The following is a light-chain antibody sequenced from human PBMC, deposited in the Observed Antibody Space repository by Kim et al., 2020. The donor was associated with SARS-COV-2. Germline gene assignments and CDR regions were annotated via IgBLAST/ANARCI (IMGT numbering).Light chain of an antibody. CDR3: QQRGNWPLT. J-gene: IGKJ4*01. Sequence: EVVLTQSPATLSLSPGESATLSCRASQSVSSYLAWYQHKPGQAPRLLIYDASNRATGIPARFSGSGSGTDFTLTISSLEPEDFAVYYCQQRGNWPLTFGGGTKVDIK. CDR2: DAS. CDR1: QSVSSY. V-gene: IGKV3-11*01.